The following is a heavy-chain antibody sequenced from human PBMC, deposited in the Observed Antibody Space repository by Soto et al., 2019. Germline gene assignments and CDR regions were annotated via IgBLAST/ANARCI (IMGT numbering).Heavy chain of an antibody. Sequence: ETLSLTCTVSGGSISSYYWSWIRQPPGKGMEWIGYIYYSGSTNYNPSLKSRVTISVDTSKNQFSLKLSSVTAADTAVYYCARDTAHLGYCSGGSCYDGYGMDVWGQGTTVTVSS. D-gene: IGHD2-15*01. V-gene: IGHV4-59*01. CDR3: ARDTAHLGYCSGGSCYDGYGMDV. CDR1: GGSISSYY. CDR2: IYYSGST. J-gene: IGHJ6*02.